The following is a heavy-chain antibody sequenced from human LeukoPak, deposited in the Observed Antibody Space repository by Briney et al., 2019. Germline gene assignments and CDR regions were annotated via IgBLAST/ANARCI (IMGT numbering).Heavy chain of an antibody. CDR3: ARDACSSTSCPYYFDY. CDR2: IYYSGST. D-gene: IGHD2-2*01. CDR1: GGSISSYY. J-gene: IGHJ4*02. Sequence: ASETLSLTCTVSGGSISSYYWSWIRQPPGKGLEWIGYIYYSGSTNYNPSLKSRVTISVDTSKNQFSLKLSSVTAADTAVYYCARDACSSTSCPYYFDYWGQGTLVTVSS. V-gene: IGHV4-59*01.